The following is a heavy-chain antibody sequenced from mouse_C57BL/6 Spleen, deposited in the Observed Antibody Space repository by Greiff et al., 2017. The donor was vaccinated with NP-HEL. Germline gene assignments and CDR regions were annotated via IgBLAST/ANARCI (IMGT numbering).Heavy chain of an antibody. CDR2: INPNNGGT. V-gene: IGHV1-18*01. Sequence: EVQLVESGPELVKPGASVKIPCKASGYTFTDYNMDWVKQSHGKSLEWIGDINPNNGGTIYNQKFKGKATLTVDKSSSTAYMELRSLTSEDTAVYYCASRYDYAWYFDVWGTGTTVTVSS. J-gene: IGHJ1*03. CDR3: ASRYDYAWYFDV. D-gene: IGHD2-4*01. CDR1: GYTFTDYN.